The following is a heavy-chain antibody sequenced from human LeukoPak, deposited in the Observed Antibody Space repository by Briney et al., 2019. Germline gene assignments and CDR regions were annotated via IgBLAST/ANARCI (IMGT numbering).Heavy chain of an antibody. Sequence: SETLSLTCTVSGYSISSGYYWGWIRQPPGKGLEWIGSIYHSGSTYYNPSLKSRVTISVDTSKNQFSLKLSSVTAADTAVYYCDGQTSSNYWGQGTLVTASS. CDR2: IYHSGST. V-gene: IGHV4-38-2*02. CDR1: GYSISSGYY. J-gene: IGHJ4*02. CDR3: DGQTSSNY. D-gene: IGHD2-15*01.